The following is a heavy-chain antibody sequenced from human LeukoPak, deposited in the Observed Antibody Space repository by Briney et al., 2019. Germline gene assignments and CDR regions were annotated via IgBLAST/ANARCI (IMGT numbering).Heavy chain of an antibody. Sequence: SQTLSLTCALSGDSVSSNSATWNWIRPSPSRGLEWLGRTYYRSKWYNDYAASVKSRITIKPDTSKKQFSLQLNSVTPEDTAVYYCARDGMAVAVGYFDLWGRGTLVTVSS. CDR2: TYYRSKWYN. D-gene: IGHD6-19*01. J-gene: IGHJ2*01. CDR3: ARDGMAVAVGYFDL. CDR1: GDSVSSNSAT. V-gene: IGHV6-1*01.